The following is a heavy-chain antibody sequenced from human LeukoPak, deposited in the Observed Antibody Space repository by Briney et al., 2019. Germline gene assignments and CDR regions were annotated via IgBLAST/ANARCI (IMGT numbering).Heavy chain of an antibody. CDR1: GFTFSDYY. V-gene: IGHV3-30*02. CDR3: VADFDY. CDR2: IQSDGSNE. J-gene: IGHJ4*02. D-gene: IGHD6-19*01. Sequence: GGSLRLSCAASGFTFSDYYMSWIRQAPGKGLEWVALIQSDGSNEYYADSVKGRFTISRDNSKNTLYLQMNSLRAEDTAIYYCVADFDYWGQGTLVTVS.